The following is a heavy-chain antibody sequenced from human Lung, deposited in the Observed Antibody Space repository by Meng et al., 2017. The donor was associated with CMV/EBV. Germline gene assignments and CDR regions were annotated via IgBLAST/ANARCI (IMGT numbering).Heavy chain of an antibody. CDR3: AGGLRPEITIFGVAMDY. J-gene: IGHJ4*02. CDR1: FTFSSYS. D-gene: IGHD3-3*01. V-gene: IGHV3-21*01. Sequence: FTFSSYSMNLDPTAHRKRLELVSSISSGSNYIYYADSVEDRFTISRDNTETSLSLQMDSLRDEDTAVYYCAGGLRPEITIFGVAMDYWGQGTLVTSPQ. CDR2: ISSGSNYI.